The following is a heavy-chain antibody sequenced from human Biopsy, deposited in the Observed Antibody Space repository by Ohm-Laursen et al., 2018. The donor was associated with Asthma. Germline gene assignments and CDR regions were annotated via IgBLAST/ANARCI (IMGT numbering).Heavy chain of an antibody. Sequence: PSETLSLTCTVSGASIRSPDPHWSWIRQSPGKGLEWIGFVFYSGTTHYSRSLERRLYISIDTARNEFSMGLRSLTAADTAVYFCARVASYGDLYFGIDVWGPGTTVSVS. CDR1: GASIRSPDPH. J-gene: IGHJ6*02. D-gene: IGHD4-17*01. CDR2: VFYSGTT. CDR3: ARVASYGDLYFGIDV. V-gene: IGHV4-30-4*01.